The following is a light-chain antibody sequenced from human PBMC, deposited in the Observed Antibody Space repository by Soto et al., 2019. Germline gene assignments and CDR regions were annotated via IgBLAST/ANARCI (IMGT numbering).Light chain of an antibody. CDR2: GIS. CDR1: HTISSSY. J-gene: IGKJ1*01. Sequence: EIVLTQSPCTLSLSPWERAALSCRASHTISSSYLAWYQQKPGQAPRLLMYGISRRATGIPDRFSGSGSGTDFTLTITRLEPEDFAVYYCQQYVTSSPRTFGQGTKVDIK. V-gene: IGKV3-20*01. CDR3: QQYVTSSPRT.